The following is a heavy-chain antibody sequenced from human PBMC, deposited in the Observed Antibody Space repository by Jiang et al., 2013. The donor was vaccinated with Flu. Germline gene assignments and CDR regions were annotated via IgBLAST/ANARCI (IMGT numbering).Heavy chain of an antibody. CDR3: ARELRFLESASYYYYMDV. J-gene: IGHJ6*03. Sequence: EVKKPGTSVKVSCKASGFTFSSSVMQWVRQARGQRLEWIGWIVVGSDNTNYAQKFQGRVTITADESTSTAYMELSSLRSEDTAVYYCARELRFLESASYYYYMDVWGKGTTVTVSS. D-gene: IGHD3-3*01. V-gene: IGHV1-58*02. CDR2: IVVGSDNT. CDR1: GFTFSSSV.